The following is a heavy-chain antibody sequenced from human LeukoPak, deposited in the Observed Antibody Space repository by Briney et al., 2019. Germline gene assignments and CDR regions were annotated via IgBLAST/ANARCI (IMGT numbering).Heavy chain of an antibody. Sequence: PGGSLRLSCAASGFTFSSYGMHWVRQAPGKGLEWVAVISYDGSNKYYADSVKGRFTISRDNSKNTLYLQMNSLRAEDTAVYYCAREWLAKNDYWGQGTLVTVSS. J-gene: IGHJ4*02. D-gene: IGHD6-19*01. CDR3: AREWLAKNDY. CDR1: GFTFSSYG. V-gene: IGHV3-30*03. CDR2: ISYDGSNK.